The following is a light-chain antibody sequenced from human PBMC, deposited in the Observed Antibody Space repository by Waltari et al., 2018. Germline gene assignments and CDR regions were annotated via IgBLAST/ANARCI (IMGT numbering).Light chain of an antibody. CDR1: QCGYNF. V-gene: IGKV3-11*01. CDR2: EAS. Sequence: EVVLTQSPAPLSFSPGKTAPLSCRASQCGYNFLAWYQQKPGQAPRLLIYEASQRATGIPARFSGSGSGTDFTLTISNLEAEDVAVDYCQQRANWPPLTFGGGTKVEIK. J-gene: IGKJ4*01. CDR3: QQRANWPPLT.